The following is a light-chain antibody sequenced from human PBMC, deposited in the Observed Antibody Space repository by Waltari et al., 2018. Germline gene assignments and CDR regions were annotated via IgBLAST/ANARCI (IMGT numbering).Light chain of an antibody. Sequence: IQLTQSPSSLAASVGDRVTLTCRASESITGYLNWYQQKPGKAPNLLISGTSNLLGGVPSRFSGSGSGTDFTLTISSLHPEDFASYYCQQSYDSLYTFGQGTKLEI. CDR3: QQSYDSLYT. V-gene: IGKV1-39*01. CDR1: ESITGY. CDR2: GTS. J-gene: IGKJ2*01.